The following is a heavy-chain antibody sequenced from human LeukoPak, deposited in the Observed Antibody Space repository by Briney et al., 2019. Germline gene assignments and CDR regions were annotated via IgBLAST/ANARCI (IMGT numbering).Heavy chain of an antibody. CDR1: GDSFNSYW. D-gene: IGHD1-26*01. Sequence: GESLKISCKGSGDSFNSYWIGWVRQMPGKGLEWMVIIYPDDSDDRYSPPFQGQVTISDDKYISTAYLQGSSLKASDTAMYYCARLKIPVFNLDPSVVGSHYFDYWGPGTLVIVSA. CDR3: ARLKIPVFNLDPSVVGSHYFDY. CDR2: IYPDDSDD. V-gene: IGHV5-51*01. J-gene: IGHJ4*02.